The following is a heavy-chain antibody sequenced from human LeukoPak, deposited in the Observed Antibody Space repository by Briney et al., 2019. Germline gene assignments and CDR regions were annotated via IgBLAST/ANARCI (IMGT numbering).Heavy chain of an antibody. Sequence: GGSLRLSCAASGVTFSSHAMHWVRQAPGKGLEWVAVISYDGSNKYYADSVKGRFTISRDNSKNTLYLQMNSLRAEDTAVYYCASTNMVRGAFDIWGQGTMVTVSS. J-gene: IGHJ3*02. CDR3: ASTNMVRGAFDI. CDR1: GVTFSSHA. D-gene: IGHD3-10*01. V-gene: IGHV3-30*04. CDR2: ISYDGSNK.